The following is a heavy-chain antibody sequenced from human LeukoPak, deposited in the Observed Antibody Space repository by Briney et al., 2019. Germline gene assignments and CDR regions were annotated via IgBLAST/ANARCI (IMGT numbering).Heavy chain of an antibody. Sequence: SETLSLTCAVYGGSFSGYYWSCIREPPGKWLEGIGEINHSGSTNYNPSLKSRVTISVDTSKNQFSLKLSSVTAEDTAVYYCARGGSTIVVTNDYWGQGTLVTVSS. CDR1: GGSFSGYY. V-gene: IGHV4-34*01. J-gene: IGHJ4*02. D-gene: IGHD3-22*01. CDR3: ARGGSTIVVTNDY. CDR2: INHSGST.